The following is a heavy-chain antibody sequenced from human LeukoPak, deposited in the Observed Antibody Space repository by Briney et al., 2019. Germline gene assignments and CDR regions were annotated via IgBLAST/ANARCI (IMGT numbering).Heavy chain of an antibody. CDR3: ARWYSSGWYSDY. J-gene: IGHJ4*02. CDR2: VSGTSEYI. CDR1: GFTFTNAW. V-gene: IGHV3-21*06. Sequence: PGGSLRLSCAASGFTFTNAWMNWVRQAPGKGLEWVSSVSGTSEYIYYADSVRGRFTISRDNAKNTVYLQMNSLRAEDTAVYYCARWYSSGWYSDYWGQGTLVTVSS. D-gene: IGHD6-19*01.